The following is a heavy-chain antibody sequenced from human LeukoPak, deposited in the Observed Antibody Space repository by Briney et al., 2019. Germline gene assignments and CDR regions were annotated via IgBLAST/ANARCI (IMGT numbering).Heavy chain of an antibody. CDR2: INPNSGGT. V-gene: IGHV1-2*06. D-gene: IGHD6-13*01. Sequence: ASVNVSCKASGYTFTGYYMHWVRQAPGQGLEWMGRINPNSGGTNYAQKFQGRVTMTRDTSISTAYMELSRLRSDDTAVYYGARGLRKQLVGDWFDPWGQGTLVTVSS. CDR3: ARGLRKQLVGDWFDP. CDR1: GYTFTGYY. J-gene: IGHJ5*02.